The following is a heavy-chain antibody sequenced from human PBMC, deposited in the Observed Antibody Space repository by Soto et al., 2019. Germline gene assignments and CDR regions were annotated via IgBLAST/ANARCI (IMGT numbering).Heavy chain of an antibody. J-gene: IGHJ6*03. CDR3: ARSPRNYYSYYYMDV. CDR2: ISSSGSTI. D-gene: IGHD4-4*01. CDR1: GFTFSSYE. V-gene: IGHV3-48*03. Sequence: GGSLRLSCAASGFTFSSYEMNWVRQAPGKGLEWVSYISSSGSTIYYADSVKGRFTISRDNAKNSLYLQMNSLRAEDTAVYYCARSPRNYYSYYYMDVWGKGTTVTVSS.